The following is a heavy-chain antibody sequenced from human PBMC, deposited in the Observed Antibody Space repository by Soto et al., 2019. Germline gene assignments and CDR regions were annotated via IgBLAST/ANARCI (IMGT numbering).Heavy chain of an antibody. V-gene: IGHV3-30*18. CDR2: VSHDGTLY. Sequence: QVQLVESGGGVVQPGRSLRLSCSASGFIYSSCAMHWVRQVPGKGLEWLAVVSHDGTLYPYADSVRGRFIISRDNSRKMLYLQMNSLRPDDTVVYYCVKDRSDTWSFDNWGQGTLVTVSS. D-gene: IGHD2-8*02. CDR1: GFIYSSCA. J-gene: IGHJ4*02. CDR3: VKDRSDTWSFDN.